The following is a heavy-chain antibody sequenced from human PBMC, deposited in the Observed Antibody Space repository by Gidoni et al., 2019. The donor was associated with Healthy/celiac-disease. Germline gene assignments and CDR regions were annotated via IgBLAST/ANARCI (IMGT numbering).Heavy chain of an antibody. D-gene: IGHD2-15*01. CDR3: AKMREYCSGGSCLNWFDP. Sequence: EVQLLESGGGLVQPGGSLRLSCEASGFTFISYAMSWVRQAPGKGLEWVSAISGRGGSTYYADSVKGRFTISRDNSKNTLYLQMNSLRAEDTAVYYCAKMREYCSGGSCLNWFDPWGQGTLVTVSS. CDR1: GFTFISYA. J-gene: IGHJ5*02. V-gene: IGHV3-23*01. CDR2: ISGRGGST.